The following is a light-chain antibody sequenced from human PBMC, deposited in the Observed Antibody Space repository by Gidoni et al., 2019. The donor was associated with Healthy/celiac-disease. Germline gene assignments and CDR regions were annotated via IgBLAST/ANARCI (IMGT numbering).Light chain of an antibody. V-gene: IGKV3-20*01. CDR2: GAS. CDR1: QSVSSSY. Sequence: VLTQSPGTLSLSPGERATLSCRASQSVSSSYFAWYQQKPGQAPRLLIYGASSRATGIPDRFSGSGSGTDFTLTISRLEPEDFAVYYCQQYGSSPPWTFGQGTKVEIK. J-gene: IGKJ1*01. CDR3: QQYGSSPPWT.